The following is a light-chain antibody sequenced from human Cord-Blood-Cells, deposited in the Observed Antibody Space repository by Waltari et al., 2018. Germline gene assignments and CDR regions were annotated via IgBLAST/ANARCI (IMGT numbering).Light chain of an antibody. J-gene: IGKJ4*01. CDR1: QGISSY. CDR2: AAS. Sequence: AIRMTQSPSSPSASTEDRVTITCRASQGISSYLAWYQQKPGKAPKLLIYAASTLQSGVPSRFSGSGSGTDFTLTISCLQSEDFATYYCQQYYSYPRTFGGGTKVEIK. V-gene: IGKV1-8*01. CDR3: QQYYSYPRT.